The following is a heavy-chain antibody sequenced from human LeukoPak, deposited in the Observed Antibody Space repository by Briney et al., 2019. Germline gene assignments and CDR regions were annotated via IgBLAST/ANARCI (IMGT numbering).Heavy chain of an antibody. Sequence: PSETLSLTCTVSGGSISSGGYYWSWIRQHPGKGLEWIGYIYYSGSTYYNPSLKSRVTISVDTSKNQFSLKLSSVTAADTAVYYCARYIVVVPAAKDGWFDPWGQGTLVTVSS. CDR3: ARYIVVVPAAKDGWFDP. D-gene: IGHD2-2*01. J-gene: IGHJ5*02. CDR2: IYYSGST. CDR1: GGSISSGGYY. V-gene: IGHV4-31*03.